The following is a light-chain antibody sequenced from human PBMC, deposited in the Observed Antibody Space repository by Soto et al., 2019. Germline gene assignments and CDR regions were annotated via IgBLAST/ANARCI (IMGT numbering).Light chain of an antibody. CDR2: GAL. J-gene: IGKJ4*01. CDR1: QRVSSH. CDR3: QQYATSPLT. V-gene: IGKV3-20*01. Sequence: ETVMTQSPVTLSVSPGDTATLSCRAGQRVSSHLAWYQQKPGQAPRLLIYGALSRATGIPDRFSGSGSGTDFTLTISRLEPEDFALYYCQQYATSPLTFGGGTKVDIK.